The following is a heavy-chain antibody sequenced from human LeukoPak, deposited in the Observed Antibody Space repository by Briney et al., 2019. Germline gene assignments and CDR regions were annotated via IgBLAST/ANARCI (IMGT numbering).Heavy chain of an antibody. CDR1: GFTFSSYW. CDR3: STWGEGIAVQEFIF. J-gene: IGHJ4*02. V-gene: IGHV3-74*01. CDR2: INSDGSST. D-gene: IGHD6-19*01. Sequence: PGGSLRLSCAASGFTFSSYWMHWVRQAPGKGLVWVSRINSDGSSTIYADSVKGRFTISRDNAKNTLYLQMNSLRAEDTAVYYCSTWGEGIAVQEFIFWGQGTLVTVSS.